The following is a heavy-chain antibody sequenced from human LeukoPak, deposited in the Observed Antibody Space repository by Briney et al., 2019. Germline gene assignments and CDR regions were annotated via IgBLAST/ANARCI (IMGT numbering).Heavy chain of an antibody. CDR1: GGSFSGYY. Sequence: SETLSLTCAVSGGSFSGYYWSWIRQPPGKGLEWIGEINHSGSTNYNPSLKSRVTISVDTSKNQFSLKLSSVTAADTAVYYCARKRCSSTSCQIRYYFDYWGQGTLVTVSS. CDR2: INHSGST. CDR3: ARKRCSSTSCQIRYYFDY. J-gene: IGHJ4*02. V-gene: IGHV4-34*01. D-gene: IGHD2-2*01.